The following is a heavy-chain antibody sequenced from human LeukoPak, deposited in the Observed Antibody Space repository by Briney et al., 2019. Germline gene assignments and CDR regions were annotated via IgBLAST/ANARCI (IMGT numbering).Heavy chain of an antibody. V-gene: IGHV3-30*04. Sequence: PGGSLRLSCAASGFTFSNSLDWVRQAPGKGLEWVAVISKDGNSQNYADSVKGRFTISRDNSKNTLYLQMSSLRPEDTAVYYCAGESFDIWGQGTTVTVSS. CDR1: GFTFSNS. CDR3: AGESFDI. CDR2: ISKDGNSQ. J-gene: IGHJ3*02.